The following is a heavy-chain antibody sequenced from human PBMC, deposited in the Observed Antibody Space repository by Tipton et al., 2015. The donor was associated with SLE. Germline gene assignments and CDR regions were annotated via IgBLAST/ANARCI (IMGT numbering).Heavy chain of an antibody. V-gene: IGHV1-18*01. Sequence: EVKNPGASVKVSCKASAYTFTTYSISWVRQAPGQGLEWMGWISTYNGNTNYAQKLQGRVTMTTDTSTSTAYMELRSLRSDDTAVYYCARAVTTGLYWYFDLWGRGTLVTVSS. D-gene: IGHD4-17*01. J-gene: IGHJ2*01. CDR1: AYTFTTYS. CDR2: ISTYNGNT. CDR3: ARAVTTGLYWYFDL.